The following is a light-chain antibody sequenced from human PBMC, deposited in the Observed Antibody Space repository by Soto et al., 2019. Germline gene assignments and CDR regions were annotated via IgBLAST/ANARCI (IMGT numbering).Light chain of an antibody. CDR1: QSVSDY. Sequence: EVVLTQSPATLSLSPGERATLSCRASQSVSDYTAWFQQKPGQPHRLVIYEAYNRATGIPDRFSGSGSGTDFTLTIRSLEPEDFAVYYCKHRSEWPVSFGQGTRLEIK. J-gene: IGKJ5*01. CDR2: EAY. V-gene: IGKV3-11*01. CDR3: KHRSEWPVS.